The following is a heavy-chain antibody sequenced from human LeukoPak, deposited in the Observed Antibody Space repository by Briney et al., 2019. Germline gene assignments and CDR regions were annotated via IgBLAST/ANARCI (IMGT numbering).Heavy chain of an antibody. CDR2: INPNSGGT. J-gene: IGHJ4*02. D-gene: IGHD3-10*01. V-gene: IGHV1-2*02. CDR3: ARESGLLWFGAAFDY. Sequence: ASVKVSCKASGYTFTGYYMHWVRQAPGQGLEWMGWINPNSGGTNYAQKLQGRVTMTTDTSTSTAYMELRSLRSDDTAVYYCARESGLLWFGAAFDYWGQGTLVTVSS. CDR1: GYTFTGYY.